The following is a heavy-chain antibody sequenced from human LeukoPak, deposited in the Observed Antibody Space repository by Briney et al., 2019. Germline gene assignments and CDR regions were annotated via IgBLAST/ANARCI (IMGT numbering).Heavy chain of an antibody. V-gene: IGHV3-53*01. CDR3: ASWPGGWYGEDS. J-gene: IGHJ4*02. CDR1: GVTVSNNF. Sequence: GGSLILSCAASGVTVSNNFMSWVRQAPGKGLEWVSVIYGGGSTYYTDSVKGRFTISRDASKNTLYLQMNSLRAEDTAVYYCASWPGGWYGEDSWGQGTLVTVSS. D-gene: IGHD6-19*01. CDR2: IYGGGST.